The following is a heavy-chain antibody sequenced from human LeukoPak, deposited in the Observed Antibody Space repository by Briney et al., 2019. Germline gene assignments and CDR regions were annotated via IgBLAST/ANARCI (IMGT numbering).Heavy chain of an antibody. Sequence: SETLSLTRTVSGGSISSYYWSWIRKPPATGLEWIGYIYYSGSTNYNPSLKSRVTISVDTSKNQCSLKLSSVTAADTAVYYCAREERYGSSYDYWGQGTLVTVSS. CDR2: IYYSGST. CDR3: AREERYGSSYDY. J-gene: IGHJ4*02. V-gene: IGHV4-59*01. CDR1: GGSISSYY. D-gene: IGHD3-10*01.